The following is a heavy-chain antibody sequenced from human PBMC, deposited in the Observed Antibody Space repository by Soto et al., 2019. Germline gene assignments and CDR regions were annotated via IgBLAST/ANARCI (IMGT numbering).Heavy chain of an antibody. CDR2: LYYSGST. D-gene: IGHD3-10*01. V-gene: IGHV4-39*01. Sequence: SETLSLTCTVSGDSISTSSYYWGWIRQPPGKGLEWIGSLYYSGSTYYNPSLKSRVTISVETSKNQFSLNLSSVTAADTAVYYCARHLRTSYYGSGTYYKFDYWGQGTLVTVSS. CDR1: GDSISTSSYY. CDR3: ARHLRTSYYGSGTYYKFDY. J-gene: IGHJ4*02.